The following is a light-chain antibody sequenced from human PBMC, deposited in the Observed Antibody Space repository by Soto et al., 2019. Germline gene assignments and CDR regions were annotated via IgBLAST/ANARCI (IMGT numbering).Light chain of an antibody. CDR2: GAS. J-gene: IGKJ5*01. Sequence: EIVLTQSPGTLSLSPGERATLSCRASQSVSSSYLAWYQQKPGQAPRLFIYGASSRATGIPDRFSGSGSGTDFTLTIGRLEPEDFAVYYCQQYGSSAITFGQGTRLEIK. CDR1: QSVSSSY. V-gene: IGKV3-20*01. CDR3: QQYGSSAIT.